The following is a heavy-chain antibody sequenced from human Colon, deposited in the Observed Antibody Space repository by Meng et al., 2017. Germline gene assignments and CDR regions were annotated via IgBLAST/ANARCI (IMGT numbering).Heavy chain of an antibody. CDR3: TTAPAGRY. J-gene: IGHJ4*02. D-gene: IGHD3-10*01. CDR1: GLTFSNAW. V-gene: IGHV3-15*01. Sequence: VQLVESGGGLVGPGGVLGLPCAASGLTFSNAWMSWVRQAPGKGLEWVGRIKSKTDGGTTDYAAPVKGRFTISRDDSKNTLYLQMNSLKTEDTAIYYCTTAPAGRYWGQGTLVTVSS. CDR2: IKSKTDGGTT.